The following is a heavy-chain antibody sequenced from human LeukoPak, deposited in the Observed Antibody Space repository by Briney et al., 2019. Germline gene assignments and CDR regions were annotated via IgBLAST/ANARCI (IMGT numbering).Heavy chain of an antibody. CDR2: IYTSGST. D-gene: IGHD3-22*01. CDR3: ARGLPVYSDSSGYYEGNDY. J-gene: IGHJ4*02. V-gene: IGHV4-61*02. CDR1: GGSISSGSDY. Sequence: SQTLSLTCTVSGGSISSGSDYWSWIRQPAGKGLEGIGRIYTSGSTNYNPSLKSRGTISGDTSKNQFSLKLSAFTAADTAVYYCARGLPVYSDSSGYYEGNDYWGQGTLLPVSS.